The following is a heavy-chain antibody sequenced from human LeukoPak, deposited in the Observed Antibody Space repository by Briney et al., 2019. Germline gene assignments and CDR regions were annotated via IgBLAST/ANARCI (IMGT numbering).Heavy chain of an antibody. CDR2: TYYRSKWYN. CDR3: ARDGKGDYVWGSYRFHNWFDP. Sequence: SQTLSLTCDISGDSVSSNSAAWNWIRQSPSRGLEWLGRTYYRSKWYNDYAVSVKSRITINPDTSKNQFSLQLNSVTPEDTAVYYCARDGKGDYVWGSYRFHNWFDPWGQGTLVTVSS. D-gene: IGHD3-16*02. J-gene: IGHJ5*02. V-gene: IGHV6-1*01. CDR1: GDSVSSNSAA.